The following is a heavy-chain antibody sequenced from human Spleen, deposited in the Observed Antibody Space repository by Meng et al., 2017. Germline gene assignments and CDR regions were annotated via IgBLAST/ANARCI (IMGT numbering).Heavy chain of an antibody. CDR2: IHFSGSN. D-gene: IGHD4-11*01. CDR3: ASGTLKVTTLRWFDP. Sequence: QVQLQESGPGLVQPSQTLSLTCTVFGCSISGGDYYWSWIRQPPGKGLEWIGYIHFSGSNYYNPSLKSRVSILVDTSKNQYYLKLSSVTAADTAVYYCASGTLKVTTLRWFDPWGQGTLVTVSS. CDR1: GCSISGGDYY. J-gene: IGHJ5*02. V-gene: IGHV4-30-4*01.